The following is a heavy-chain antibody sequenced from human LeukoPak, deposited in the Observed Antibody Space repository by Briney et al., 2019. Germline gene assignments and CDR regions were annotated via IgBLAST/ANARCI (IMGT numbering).Heavy chain of an antibody. D-gene: IGHD5-12*01. CDR3: ARQRYSGYVDYFDY. V-gene: IGHV5-51*01. Sequence: GESLKISCKASGYSFTSYLIAWVRQMPGKGLEWMGIIHPGDSNARYSPSFQGQVTVSANKSISTAYLQWSSLKASDTAMYYCARQRYSGYVDYFDYWGQGTLVTVSS. CDR1: GYSFTSYL. J-gene: IGHJ4*02. CDR2: IHPGDSNA.